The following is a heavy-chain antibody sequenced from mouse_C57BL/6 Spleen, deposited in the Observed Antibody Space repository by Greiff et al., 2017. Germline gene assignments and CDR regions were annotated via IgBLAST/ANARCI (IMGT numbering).Heavy chain of an antibody. CDR3: ARGDGNYWYFDV. Sequence: VQLQQSGPELVKPGASVKMSCKASGYTFTDYNMHWVKQSHGKSLEWIGYINPNNGGTSYNQKFKGKAPLTVTKSSSTAYMELRSLTAEESAVYYCARGDGNYWYFDVWGTGTTVTVSS. J-gene: IGHJ1*03. V-gene: IGHV1-22*01. CDR1: GYTFTDYN. CDR2: INPNNGGT. D-gene: IGHD2-1*01.